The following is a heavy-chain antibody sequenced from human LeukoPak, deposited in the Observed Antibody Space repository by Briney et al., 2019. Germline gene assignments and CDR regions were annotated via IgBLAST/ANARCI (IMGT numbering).Heavy chain of an antibody. D-gene: IGHD3-10*01. Sequence: PGGSLRLSCAASGFTFSTYGMSWVRQAPGKGLEWVSFITGSGGDTYYADSVKGRFTISRDNSKSTLYLQMNSLRAEETAVYYCARDRMVYTYWGQGTLVTVSS. V-gene: IGHV3-23*01. CDR2: ITGSGGDT. J-gene: IGHJ4*02. CDR1: GFTFSTYG. CDR3: ARDRMVYTY.